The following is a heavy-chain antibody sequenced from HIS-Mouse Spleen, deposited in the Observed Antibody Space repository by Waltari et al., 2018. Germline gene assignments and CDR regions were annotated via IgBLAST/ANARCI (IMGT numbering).Heavy chain of an antibody. Sequence: QVQLVQSGAEVKKPGASEKVSCKASGYTFTSYAMHWVRQAPGQRLEWMGWSNAGKGSTKYSQEFQGRVTITRDTSASKAYMELSSLRSEDMAVYYCARGPKLYSSGWYFDYWGQGTLVTVSS. CDR2: SNAGKGST. J-gene: IGHJ4*02. CDR1: GYTFTSYA. CDR3: ARGPKLYSSGWYFDY. V-gene: IGHV1-3*02. D-gene: IGHD6-19*01.